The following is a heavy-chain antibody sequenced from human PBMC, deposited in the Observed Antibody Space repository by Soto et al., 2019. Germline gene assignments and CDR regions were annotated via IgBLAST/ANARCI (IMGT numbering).Heavy chain of an antibody. CDR2: INHSGST. D-gene: IGHD3-3*01. V-gene: IGHV4-34*01. CDR1: GGSFSGYY. J-gene: IGHJ6*02. CDR3: ARGRPYYDFWSGYHTSPYGMDV. Sequence: PSETLSLTCAVYGGSFSGYYWSWIRQPPGKGLEWIGEINHSGSTNYNPSLKSRVTISVDTSKNQFSLKLSSVTAADTAVYYCARGRPYYDFWSGYHTSPYGMDVWGQGTTVTVSS.